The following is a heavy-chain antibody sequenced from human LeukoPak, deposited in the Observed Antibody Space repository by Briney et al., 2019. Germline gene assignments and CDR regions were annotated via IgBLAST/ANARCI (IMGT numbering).Heavy chain of an antibody. CDR3: ATLKVAATHPSNWFDP. D-gene: IGHD2-15*01. J-gene: IGHJ5*02. CDR2: ISAYNGNT. V-gene: IGHV1-18*01. CDR1: GYTFTSYG. Sequence: ASVKVSCKASGYTFTSYGISWVRQAPGQGLEWMGWISAYNGNTNYAQKLQGRVTMTTDTSTSTAYMELRSLRSDDTAVYYCATLKVAATHPSNWFDPWGQGTLVTVSS.